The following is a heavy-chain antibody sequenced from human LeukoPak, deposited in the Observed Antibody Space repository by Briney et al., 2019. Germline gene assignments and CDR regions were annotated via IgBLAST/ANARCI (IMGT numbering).Heavy chain of an antibody. D-gene: IGHD6-19*01. Sequence: GGSLRLSCAASGFTFSSYAMHWVRQAPGKGLEWVTFISSDGSNKYYADSVKGRFSISRDNSKNTLYLQMNSLRPEDTAVYYCARDFIYSSGSVDYWGQGTLVTVSS. V-gene: IGHV3-30*04. J-gene: IGHJ4*02. CDR1: GFTFSSYA. CDR2: ISSDGSNK. CDR3: ARDFIYSSGSVDY.